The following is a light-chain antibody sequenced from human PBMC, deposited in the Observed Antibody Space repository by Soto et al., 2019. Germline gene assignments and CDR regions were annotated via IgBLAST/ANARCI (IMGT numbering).Light chain of an antibody. CDR2: DAS. CDR1: QGISSY. Sequence: AIRMTQSPSSLSASTGDRVTLTCRASQGISSYLAWYQQKPGKAPKLLIYDASTLQSGVPSRFSGSGSGTDFTLTISCLQSEDFAAYYCQQYYSYPRTFGGGTKVEIK. V-gene: IGKV1-8*01. J-gene: IGKJ4*02. CDR3: QQYYSYPRT.